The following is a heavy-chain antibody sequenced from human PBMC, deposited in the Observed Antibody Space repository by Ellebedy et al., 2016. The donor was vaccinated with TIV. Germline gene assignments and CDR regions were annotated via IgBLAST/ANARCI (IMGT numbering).Heavy chain of an antibody. Sequence: PGGSLRLSCAASGFTFSSSWVHWVRQVPGKGLVWVARINGDGSNIGYADSVKGRFTISRDNAKSTLYLQMNSLRAEDTALYFCARGKGPGSFLVDFWGQGTLVTVSS. CDR3: ARGKGPGSFLVDF. V-gene: IGHV3-74*01. CDR1: GFTFSSSW. CDR2: INGDGSNI. J-gene: IGHJ4*02.